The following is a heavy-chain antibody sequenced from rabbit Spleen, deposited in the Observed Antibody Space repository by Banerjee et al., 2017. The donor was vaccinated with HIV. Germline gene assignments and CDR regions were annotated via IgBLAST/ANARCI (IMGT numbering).Heavy chain of an antibody. V-gene: IGHV1S40*01. Sequence: QSLEESGGGLVQPEGSLTLTCKASGFSFNSDYDMCWVRQATGKGLEWIACIYAGSSANTYSATWAKGRFTISKTSSTTVTLQMTSLTAADTATYFCARDTGSSFSTYGMDLWGPGTLVTVS. D-gene: IGHD8-1*01. CDR1: GFSFNSDYD. J-gene: IGHJ6*01. CDR2: IYAGSSANT. CDR3: ARDTGSSFSTYGMDL.